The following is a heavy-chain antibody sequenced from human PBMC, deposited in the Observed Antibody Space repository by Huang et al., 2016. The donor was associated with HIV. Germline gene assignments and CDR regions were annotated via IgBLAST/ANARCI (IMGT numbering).Heavy chain of an antibody. V-gene: IGHV1-69*13. CDR1: GGTLRSYA. D-gene: IGHD3-22*01. CDR3: ARDYFDDRLLGFDH. CDR2: IITRFGTA. Sequence: QVQLVQSGAEVKKPGSSVKVSCKASGGTLRSYAISWVRQAPGQGLEWMGGIITRFGTANYAQRFQGRGTLPAYESTSTVYMELRSLRFEDTAVYYCARDYFDDRLLGFDHWGLGTLVTISS. J-gene: IGHJ4*02.